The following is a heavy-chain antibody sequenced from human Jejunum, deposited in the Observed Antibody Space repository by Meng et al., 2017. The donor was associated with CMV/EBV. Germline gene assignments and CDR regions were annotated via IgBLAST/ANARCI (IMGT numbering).Heavy chain of an antibody. J-gene: IGHJ5*02. D-gene: IGHD2-15*01. CDR3: ARGSCSGDRCPLDT. Sequence: ASGYPLTPYHMPWVRQAPGQGLEWMGTINPSAGGTSHAQKFQGRITMARDTSTSTVYMELSSLRSEDTAMYYCARGSCSGDRCPLDTWGQGTLVTVSS. CDR2: INPSAGGT. V-gene: IGHV1-46*01. CDR1: GYPLTPYH.